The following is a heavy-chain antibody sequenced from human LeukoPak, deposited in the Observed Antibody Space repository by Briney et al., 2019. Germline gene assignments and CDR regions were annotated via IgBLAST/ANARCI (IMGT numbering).Heavy chain of an antibody. V-gene: IGHV1-69*10. Sequence: SVKVSCKASGVTFNDYALNWVRQAPGQGLEWMGVFIPILGTANSTQKLQGRVTMTTDTSTSTAYMELRSLRSDDTAVYYCAREAYDSSGDHYYYYYYMDVWGKGTTVTVSS. CDR2: FIPILGTA. CDR1: GVTFNDYA. J-gene: IGHJ6*03. CDR3: AREAYDSSGDHYYYYYYMDV. D-gene: IGHD3-22*01.